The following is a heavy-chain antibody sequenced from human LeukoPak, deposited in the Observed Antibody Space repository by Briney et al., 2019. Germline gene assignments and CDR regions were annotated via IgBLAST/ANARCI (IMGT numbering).Heavy chain of an antibody. J-gene: IGHJ4*02. CDR2: IYPGGST. D-gene: IGHD3-16*01. CDR1: GFSVDTTV. Sequence: GGSLRLSCAASGFSVDTTVMTWVRQAPVKGLEWVSLIYPGGSTYYADSVKGRFTISRDNSKNTLYLQMNSLRAEDTAVYYCARLRGGYYVDYWGQGTLVTVSS. CDR3: ARLRGGYYVDY. V-gene: IGHV3-66*04.